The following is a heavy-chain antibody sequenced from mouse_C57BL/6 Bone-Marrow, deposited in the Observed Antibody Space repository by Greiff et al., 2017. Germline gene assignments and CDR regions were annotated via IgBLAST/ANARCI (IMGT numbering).Heavy chain of an antibody. D-gene: IGHD3-2*02. J-gene: IGHJ3*01. CDR3: ARDQAWFAY. CDR2: ISDGGSST. Sequence: EVQVVESGGGLVKPGGSLKLSCAASGFTFSSYAMSWVRQTPEKRLEWVATISDGGSSTYYPDNVKGRFTISRDNAKNNLYLQMSHLKSEDTAMYYCARDQAWFAYWGQGTLVTVSA. V-gene: IGHV5-4*01. CDR1: GFTFSSYA.